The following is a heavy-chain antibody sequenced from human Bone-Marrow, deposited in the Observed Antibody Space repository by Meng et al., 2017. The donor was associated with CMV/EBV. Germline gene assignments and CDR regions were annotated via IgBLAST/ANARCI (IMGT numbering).Heavy chain of an antibody. V-gene: IGHV1-18*01. Sequence: ASVKVSCKASGYTFTSYGISWVRQAPGQGLEWMGWISAYNGNTNYAQKLQGRVTMTTDTSTSTAYMELRSLRSDDTAVYYCVRSTSDKVRARRLDYWGQGTLVTVSS. CDR2: ISAYNGNT. J-gene: IGHJ4*02. D-gene: IGHD2-2*01. CDR3: VRSTSDKVRARRLDY. CDR1: GYTFTSYG.